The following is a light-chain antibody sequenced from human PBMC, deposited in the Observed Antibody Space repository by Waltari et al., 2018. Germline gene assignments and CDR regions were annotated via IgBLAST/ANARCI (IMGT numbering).Light chain of an antibody. CDR3: QQSYSFPET. J-gene: IGKJ3*01. CDR2: TAS. Sequence: DIQMTQSPSSLSASVGDRVTVTCRASQGISNFLNWYQQKPGKAPKLLIYTASTLQSGVPSRFSGDGSRTEFSLTISSLQPEDFATYYCQQSYSFPETFGPGTKVDV. CDR1: QGISNF. V-gene: IGKV1-39*01.